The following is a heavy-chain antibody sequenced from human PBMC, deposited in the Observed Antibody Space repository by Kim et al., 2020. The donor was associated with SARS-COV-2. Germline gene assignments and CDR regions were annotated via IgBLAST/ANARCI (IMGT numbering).Heavy chain of an antibody. Sequence: SETLSLTCAVYGGSFSGYYWSWIRQPPGKGLEWIGEINHSGSTNYNPSLKSRVTISVDTSKNQFSLKLSSVTAADTAVYYCARGPQHFDYWGQRTLVTVS. J-gene: IGHJ4*02. V-gene: IGHV4-34*01. CDR3: ARGPQHFDY. CDR2: INHSGST. CDR1: GGSFSGYY.